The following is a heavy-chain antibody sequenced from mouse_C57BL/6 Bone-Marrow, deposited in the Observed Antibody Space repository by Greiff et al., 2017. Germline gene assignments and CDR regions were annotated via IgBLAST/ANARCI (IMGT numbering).Heavy chain of an antibody. CDR3: TRGYYEAY. D-gene: IGHD2-3*01. CDR1: GYTFTSYW. CDR2: IDPENGDT. Sequence: VQLQQSGAELAKPGASVKLSCKASGYTFTSYWMHWVKQRPGQGLEWIGWIDPENGDTEYASKFQGKATITADTSSNTAYLQLSSLTSEDTAVYYCTRGYYEAYWGQGTLVTVSA. J-gene: IGHJ3*01. V-gene: IGHV14-4*01.